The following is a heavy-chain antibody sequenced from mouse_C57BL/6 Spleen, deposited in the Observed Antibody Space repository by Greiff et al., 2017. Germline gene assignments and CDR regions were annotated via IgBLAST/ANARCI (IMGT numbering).Heavy chain of an antibody. CDR3: ARWRDYGDY. CDR2: IYPGGGYT. J-gene: IGHJ2*01. Sequence: VQLQESGAELVRPGTSVKMSCKASGYTFTNYWIGWAQQRPGHGLEWIGDIYPGGGYTNYNEKFKGKATLTADKSSSTAYMQFSSLTSEDSAIYYWARWRDYGDYWGQGTTLTVSS. D-gene: IGHD2-4*01. CDR1: GYTFTNYW. V-gene: IGHV1-63*01.